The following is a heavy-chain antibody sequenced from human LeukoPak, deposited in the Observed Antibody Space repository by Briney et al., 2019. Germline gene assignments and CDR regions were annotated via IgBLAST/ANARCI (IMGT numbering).Heavy chain of an antibody. J-gene: IGHJ3*02. CDR3: ASLTIVVVPAARGGDAFDI. D-gene: IGHD2-2*01. CDR1: GFTFSSYS. Sequence: GGSLRLSCAASGFTFSSYSMNWVRQAPGKGLEWVSSISSSSSYIYCADSVKGRFTISRDNAKNSLYLQMNSLRAEDTAVYYCASLTIVVVPAARGGDAFDIWGQGTMVTVSS. V-gene: IGHV3-21*01. CDR2: ISSSSSYI.